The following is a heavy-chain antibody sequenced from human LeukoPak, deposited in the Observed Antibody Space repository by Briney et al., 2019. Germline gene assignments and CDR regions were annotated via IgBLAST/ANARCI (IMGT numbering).Heavy chain of an antibody. Sequence: GGSLRLSCAASGVTFSDYYMSWIRQAPGKGLEWVSYISSSSSTIYYADSVKGRFTISRDNAKNSLYLQMNSLRAEDTAVYYCARVSAPDYCGGDCFYGGWYFDLWGRGTLVTISS. V-gene: IGHV3-11*04. J-gene: IGHJ2*01. D-gene: IGHD2-21*02. CDR2: ISSSSSTI. CDR1: GVTFSDYY. CDR3: ARVSAPDYCGGDCFYGGWYFDL.